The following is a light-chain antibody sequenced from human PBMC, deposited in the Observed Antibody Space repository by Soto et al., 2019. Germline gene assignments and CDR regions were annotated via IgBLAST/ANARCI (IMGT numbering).Light chain of an antibody. CDR2: DVT. CDR1: SSDVGGYNC. V-gene: IGLV2-14*01. CDR3: SSYTSGGNYV. J-gene: IGLJ1*01. Sequence: QSALTQPASVSGSPGQSIAISCTGTSSDVGGYNCVSWYQQHPGKAPKLMIFDVTNRPSGVSNRFSGSKSGNTASLTISGLQAEDEAYYYCSSYTSGGNYVFGTGTQLTVL.